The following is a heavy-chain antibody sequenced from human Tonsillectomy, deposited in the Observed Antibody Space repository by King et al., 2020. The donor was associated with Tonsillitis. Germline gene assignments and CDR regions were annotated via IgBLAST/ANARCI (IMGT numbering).Heavy chain of an antibody. D-gene: IGHD7-27*01. CDR3: ARYRRTGSDAFDI. CDR2: ISRSTNSI. J-gene: IGHJ3*02. V-gene: IGHV3-21*01. Sequence: VQLVESGGGLVKPGGALRLSCAASGFTFSSYTMNWVRQAPGKGLEWVSSISRSTNSIYYADSVKGRFTISRDNAKNSLYLQMNSLRAEDTAVYYCARYRRTGSDAFDIWGQGTMVTVSS. CDR1: GFTFSSYT.